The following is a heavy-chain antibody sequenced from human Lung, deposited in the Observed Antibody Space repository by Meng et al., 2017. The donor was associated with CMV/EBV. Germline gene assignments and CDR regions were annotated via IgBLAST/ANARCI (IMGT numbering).Heavy chain of an antibody. D-gene: IGHD1-7*01. CDR3: ARLTGTVYVHWFDS. Sequence: SETLSLXCAVYGGSFSGSYWHWIRQPPGMGLEWIGEIDGTGRTKYSPSLNSRVTILLDTSKKQFSLELSSVTAADTAVYYCARLTGTVYVHWFDSWGQGTRVTVSS. J-gene: IGHJ5*01. CDR2: IDGTGRT. V-gene: IGHV4-34*01. CDR1: GGSFSGSY.